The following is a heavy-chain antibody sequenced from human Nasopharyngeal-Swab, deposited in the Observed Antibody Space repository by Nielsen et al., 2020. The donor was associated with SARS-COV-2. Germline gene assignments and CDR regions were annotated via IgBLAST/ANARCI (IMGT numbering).Heavy chain of an antibody. CDR3: VREDIDSAGGMDV. CDR1: GFTFDDYT. D-gene: IGHD2-15*01. Sequence: GESLKISCAASGFTFDDYTMHWVRQAPGKGLEWVSLISWDGGSTYYADSVKGRFTISRDNSKNTLFLQMGSLRTEDMAVYYCVREDIDSAGGMDVWGQGTTVTVSS. CDR2: ISWDGGST. V-gene: IGHV3-43*01. J-gene: IGHJ6*02.